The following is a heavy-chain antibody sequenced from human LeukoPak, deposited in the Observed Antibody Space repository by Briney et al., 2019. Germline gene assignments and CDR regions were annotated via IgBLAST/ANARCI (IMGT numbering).Heavy chain of an antibody. D-gene: IGHD5-24*01. V-gene: IGHV4-61*02. J-gene: IGHJ6*03. CDR2: IYTSGST. CDR1: GGSISSGSYY. CDR3: ARDADGYNGYYYYYYMGV. Sequence: GGSISSGSYYWNWIRQPAGKGLEWIGRIYTSGSTNYNPSLKSRVTISADTSKNQFSLKLSSLTAADTAVYYCARDADGYNGYYYYYYMGVWGKGTTVTVSS.